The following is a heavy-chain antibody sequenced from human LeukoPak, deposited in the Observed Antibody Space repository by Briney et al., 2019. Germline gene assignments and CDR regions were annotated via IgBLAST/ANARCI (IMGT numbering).Heavy chain of an antibody. V-gene: IGHV3-30*04. Sequence: PGGSQRLSCAASGFTFSSYAMHWVRQAPGKGLEWVAVISYDGSNKYYADSVKGRFTISRDNSKNTLYLQMNSLRAEDTAVYYCARDGREGITMIVVVTYYFDYWGQGTLVTVSS. CDR2: ISYDGSNK. J-gene: IGHJ4*02. CDR1: GFTFSSYA. CDR3: ARDGREGITMIVVVTYYFDY. D-gene: IGHD3-22*01.